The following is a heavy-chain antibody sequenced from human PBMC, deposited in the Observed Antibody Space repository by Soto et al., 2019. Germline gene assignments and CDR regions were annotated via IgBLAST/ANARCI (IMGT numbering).Heavy chain of an antibody. Sequence: WETLSLTCSVSGGSVRTGSYHWSWIRQPPGKGLEWIGFIPNNGSPDYNPSLKSRVVVSIDRSKNQFSLKVNSVTAADTAVYFCARIGWGGDSWGQGTLVTVSS. D-gene: IGHD7-27*01. CDR1: GGSVRTGSYH. CDR3: ARIGWGGDS. V-gene: IGHV4-61*01. CDR2: IPNNGSP. J-gene: IGHJ4*02.